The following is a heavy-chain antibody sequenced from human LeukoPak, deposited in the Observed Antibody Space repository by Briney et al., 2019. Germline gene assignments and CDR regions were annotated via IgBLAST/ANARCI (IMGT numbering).Heavy chain of an antibody. J-gene: IGHJ4*02. Sequence: RASVKVSCKASGYTFTSYDINWVRQATGQGLEWMGWMNPNSDNTGYAQKFQGRVTITRNTSISTAYMELSSLRSEDTAVYYCARGRRESMIVVAYYFDYWGQGTLVTVSS. V-gene: IGHV1-8*03. CDR3: ARGRRESMIVVAYYFDY. CDR1: GYTFTSYD. D-gene: IGHD3-22*01. CDR2: MNPNSDNT.